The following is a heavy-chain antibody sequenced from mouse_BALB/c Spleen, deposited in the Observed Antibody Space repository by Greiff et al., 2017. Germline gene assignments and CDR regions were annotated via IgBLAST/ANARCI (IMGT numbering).Heavy chain of an antibody. Sequence: QVQLQQPGAELVKPGASVKLSCKASGYTFTSYWMHWVKQRPGQGLEWIGEIDPSDSYTNYNQKFKGKATLTVDKSSSTAYMQLSSLTSEDSAVYYCARDDGYCPFAYWGQGTLVTVSA. CDR1: GYTFTSYW. CDR3: ARDDGYCPFAY. J-gene: IGHJ3*01. V-gene: IGHV1-69*02. D-gene: IGHD2-3*01. CDR2: IDPSDSYT.